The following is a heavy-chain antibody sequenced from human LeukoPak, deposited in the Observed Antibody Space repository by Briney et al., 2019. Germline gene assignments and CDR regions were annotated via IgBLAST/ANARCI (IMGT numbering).Heavy chain of an antibody. V-gene: IGHV3-23*01. CDR2: ISDSGGRT. CDR1: GLTLSNYG. D-gene: IGHD3-22*01. CDR3: AKRGVVIRVILVGFHKEAYYFDS. J-gene: IGHJ4*02. Sequence: GGSLRLSCAVSGLTLSNYGMSWVRQAPGKGLEWVAGISDSGGRTNYADSVKGRFTISRDNPKTTLYLQMNSLRAEYTAVYFCAKRGVVIRVILVGFHKEAYYFDSWGQGALVTVSS.